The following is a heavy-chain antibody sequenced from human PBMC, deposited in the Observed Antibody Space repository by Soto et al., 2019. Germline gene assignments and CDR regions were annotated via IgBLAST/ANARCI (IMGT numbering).Heavy chain of an antibody. J-gene: IGHJ2*01. Sequence: QVQLVESGGGLVKPGGSLRLSCEASGFPFGDYYMSWIRQSPERGLEWLSFLRSSSRFTKYADSVRGRFTISRDNAKNALYLQMNSLRAEDTAVYYCARRLGSLPTANLDLWGRGTLVTV. CDR2: LRSSSRFT. CDR1: GFPFGDYY. CDR3: ARRLGSLPTANLDL. V-gene: IGHV3-11*06. D-gene: IGHD1-1*01.